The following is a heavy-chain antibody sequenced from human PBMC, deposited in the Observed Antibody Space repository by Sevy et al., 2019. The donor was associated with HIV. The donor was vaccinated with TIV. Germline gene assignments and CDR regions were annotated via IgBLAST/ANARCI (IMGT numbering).Heavy chain of an antibody. CDR1: EFTFSNYG. CDR3: AKDLAGPGRRYFDY. CDR2: IRYDGSDK. Sequence: GGSLRLSCAASEFTFSNYGKHWVRQVPGKGLEWVTFIRYDGSDKYYAASVKGRFTISRDDSKNTLYLQMDSLTPEDTAIYYCAKDLAGPGRRYFDYWGQGTLVTVSS. D-gene: IGHD6-13*01. V-gene: IGHV3-30*02. J-gene: IGHJ4*02.